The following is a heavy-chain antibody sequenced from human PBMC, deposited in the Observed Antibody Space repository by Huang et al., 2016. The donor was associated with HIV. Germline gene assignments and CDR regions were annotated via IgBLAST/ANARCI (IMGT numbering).Heavy chain of an antibody. J-gene: IGHJ4*02. Sequence: VRLVKSGGGVVQPGRALRRLCAASGITFRNYAMHWVSQAPGKGVEGVAGTSCDGSGKYYVDSVKGRFIISKDNSNETLFLEMRSLKSEDTAVYFCAKDQGQWLAYFDSWGQGTLVTVSS. V-gene: IGHV3-30*18. CDR2: TSCDGSGK. CDR3: AKDQGQWLAYFDS. CDR1: GITFRNYA. D-gene: IGHD6-19*01.